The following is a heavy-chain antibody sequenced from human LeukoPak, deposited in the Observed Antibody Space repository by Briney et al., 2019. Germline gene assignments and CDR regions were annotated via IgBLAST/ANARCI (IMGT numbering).Heavy chain of an antibody. Sequence: GGPLRLSCAASGFTFSSYAMHWVRQAPGKGLEWVAVISYDGSNKYYADSVKGRFTISRDNSKNTLYLQMNSLRAEDTAVYYCAKDGYGSGSYYPSYYFDYWGQGTLVTVSS. CDR1: GFTFSSYA. CDR3: AKDGYGSGSYYPSYYFDY. J-gene: IGHJ4*02. D-gene: IGHD3-10*01. CDR2: ISYDGSNK. V-gene: IGHV3-30-3*01.